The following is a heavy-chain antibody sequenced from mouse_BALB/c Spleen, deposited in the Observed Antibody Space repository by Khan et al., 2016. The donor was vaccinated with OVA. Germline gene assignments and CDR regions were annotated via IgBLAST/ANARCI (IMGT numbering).Heavy chain of an antibody. CDR1: GYTFTDYY. D-gene: IGHD1-1*01. V-gene: IGHV1-77*01. Sequence: LEESGAELARPGVSVKLSCKASGYTFTDYYINWVKQRTGQGLEWIGEIYPGSSYTYYNEKFKAKATLTADKSSSTAYMQLSNLTSEDSAVYFCARQGAYGSRYGWFAYWGQGTLVTVSA. CDR3: ARQGAYGSRYGWFAY. CDR2: IYPGSSYT. J-gene: IGHJ3*01.